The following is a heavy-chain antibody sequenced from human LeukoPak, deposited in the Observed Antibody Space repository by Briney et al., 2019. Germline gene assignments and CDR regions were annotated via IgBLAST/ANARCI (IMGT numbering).Heavy chain of an antibody. D-gene: IGHD3-3*01. CDR1: GGTFSNYA. V-gene: IGHV1-69*05. J-gene: IGHJ4*02. CDR2: IIPMFTTT. CDR3: ARGGPLRFLAWPFSDF. Sequence: GASVKVSCKASGGTFSNYAISWVRQAPGQRLEWMGGIIPMFTTTNYAQKFQGRVTITTDESTSTAYMELSSLRSDDTAVYYCARGGPLRFLAWPFSDFWGQGTLVTVSS.